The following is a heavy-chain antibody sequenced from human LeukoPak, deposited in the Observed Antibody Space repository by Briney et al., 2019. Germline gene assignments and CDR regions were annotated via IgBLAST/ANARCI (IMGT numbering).Heavy chain of an antibody. V-gene: IGHV1-8*01. CDR3: ARGLVEPQQLVWNAFDI. J-gene: IGHJ3*02. CDR2: MNPNSGNT. CDR1: GYTFISYD. D-gene: IGHD6-13*01. Sequence: ASVKASCKASGYTFISYDINWVRQATGQRLEWMGWMNPNSGNTGYAQKFQGRVTMTRNTSISTAYMELSSLRSEDTAVYYCARGLVEPQQLVWNAFDIWGQGTMVTVSS.